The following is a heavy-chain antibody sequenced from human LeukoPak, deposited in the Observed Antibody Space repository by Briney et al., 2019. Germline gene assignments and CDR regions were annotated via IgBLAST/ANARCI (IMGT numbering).Heavy chain of an antibody. D-gene: IGHD3-10*01. CDR2: IYYSGST. J-gene: IGHJ6*03. CDR3: ARGRSSMVRGYYYYYMDV. Sequence: PSETLSLTCTVSGGSISTSNYYWGWIRQPPGKGLEWIGYIYYSGSTNYNPSLKSRVTISVDTSKNQFSLKLSSVTAADTAVYYCARGRSSMVRGYYYYYMDVWGKGTTVTISS. CDR1: GGSISTSNYY. V-gene: IGHV4-61*05.